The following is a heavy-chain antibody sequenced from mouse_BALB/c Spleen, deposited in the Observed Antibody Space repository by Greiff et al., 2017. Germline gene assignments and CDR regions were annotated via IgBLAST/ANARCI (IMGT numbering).Heavy chain of an antibody. CDR1: GYTFTDYV. J-gene: IGHJ4*01. V-gene: IGHV1-77*01. CDR2: FYHGSGST. CDR3: ARENPLYYAMDY. Sequence: VQLQQSGPELVKPGASVTMSCKASGYTFTDYVISWVKQRTGQGLVWIGEFYHGSGSTYYNEKFKGKATLTADNSSNTAYMQLSSLTSEDSAVYFCARENPLYYAMDYWGQGTSVTVSS.